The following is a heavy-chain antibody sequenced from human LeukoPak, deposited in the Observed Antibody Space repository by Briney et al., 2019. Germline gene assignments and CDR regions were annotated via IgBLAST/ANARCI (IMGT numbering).Heavy chain of an antibody. J-gene: IGHJ4*02. CDR2: IIPILGIA. Sequence: SVKVSCKASGGTFSSYTISWVRQAPGQGLEWMGRIIPILGIANYAQKFQGRVTITADKSTSTAYMELSSLRSEDTAVYYCARDCPNYDSSGYYSDHWGQGTLVTASS. D-gene: IGHD3-22*01. CDR1: GGTFSSYT. CDR3: ARDCPNYDSSGYYSDH. V-gene: IGHV1-69*04.